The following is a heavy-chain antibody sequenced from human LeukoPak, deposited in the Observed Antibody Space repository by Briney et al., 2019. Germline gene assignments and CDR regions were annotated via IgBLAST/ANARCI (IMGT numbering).Heavy chain of an antibody. Sequence: ASVKVSCKASGYTFTSYYMHWVRQAPGQGLEWMGLINPSGGSTSYAQKFQGRVTMTRDTSTSTVYMELSSLRSEDTAVYYCARPASTSGSYSHYYYYGMDVWGQGTTVTVSS. CDR1: GYTFTSYY. V-gene: IGHV1-46*01. CDR2: INPSGGST. J-gene: IGHJ6*02. D-gene: IGHD1-26*01. CDR3: ARPASTSGSYSHYYYYGMDV.